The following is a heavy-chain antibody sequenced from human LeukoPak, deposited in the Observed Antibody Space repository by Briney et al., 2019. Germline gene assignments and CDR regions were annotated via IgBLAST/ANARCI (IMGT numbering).Heavy chain of an antibody. CDR1: GFTVSSNY. V-gene: IGHV3-66*02. D-gene: IGHD6-13*01. CDR3: TRGPGSTWYSDY. J-gene: IGHJ4*02. CDR2: IYSGGDT. Sequence: GGSLRLSCAASGFTVSSNYMNWVRQAPGKGLEGVSLIYSGGDTYYGDSVKGRFTISRDNSKNTLYLQINSLRAEDTAVYYCTRGPGSTWYSDYWGQGTLVTVSS.